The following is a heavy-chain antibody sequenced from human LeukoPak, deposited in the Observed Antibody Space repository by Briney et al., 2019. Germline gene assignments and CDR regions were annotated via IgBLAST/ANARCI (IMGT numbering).Heavy chain of an antibody. V-gene: IGHV3-23*01. D-gene: IGHD2-15*01. Sequence: GGSLRLSCAASGFTFSSYGMSLVRQAPGKGLEWVSAISGRGGSTYYADSVKGRFTISRDNYKNTLYLQMNSLRVEDTAVYYCAKDRSLVVNRHPFPGYNWFDPWGQGTVVTVSS. J-gene: IGHJ5*02. CDR3: AKDRSLVVNRHPFPGYNWFDP. CDR2: ISGRGGST. CDR1: GFTFSSYG.